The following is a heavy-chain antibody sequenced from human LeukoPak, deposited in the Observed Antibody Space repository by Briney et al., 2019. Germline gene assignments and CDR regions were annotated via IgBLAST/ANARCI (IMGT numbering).Heavy chain of an antibody. CDR3: AKESTGSSPDY. J-gene: IGHJ4*02. CDR2: ITGSGDDA. Sequence: GGSLRLSCAASGFTFSNYRMSWLRQAPGKGLEWVSAITGSGDDAYYADSVHGRFTMSRDNSKSTLYLQMNSLRVEDTALYYCAKESTGSSPDYWGQGTLVTVSS. D-gene: IGHD1-26*01. V-gene: IGHV3-23*01. CDR1: GFTFSNYR.